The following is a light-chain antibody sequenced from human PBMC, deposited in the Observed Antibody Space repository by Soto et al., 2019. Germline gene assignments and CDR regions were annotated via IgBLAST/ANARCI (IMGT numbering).Light chain of an antibody. J-gene: IGKJ1*01. V-gene: IGKV3-20*01. CDR2: GAS. CDR1: QIVSSSY. Sequence: EILLTQSPGTLSLSPGERATLSCRASQIVSSSYLAWYQQKPGQAPRLLIYGASRRPTGIPDRFSGGGSGTDFTLTISRLEPEDFAVYYCHQYDRSPWTFGQGTKVEIK. CDR3: HQYDRSPWT.